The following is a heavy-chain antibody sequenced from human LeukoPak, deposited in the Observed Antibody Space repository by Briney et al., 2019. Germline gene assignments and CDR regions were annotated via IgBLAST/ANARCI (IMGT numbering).Heavy chain of an antibody. V-gene: IGHV1-18*01. CDR3: ARGGAVAGTWLNDY. D-gene: IGHD6-19*01. Sequence: ALVKVSCRASGYTFTSYGISWVRQAPGQGLEWMGWISAYNGNTNYAQKLQGRVTMTTDTSTSTAYMELRSLRSDDTAVYYCARGGAVAGTWLNDYWGREPWSPSPQ. J-gene: IGHJ4*02. CDR2: ISAYNGNT. CDR1: GYTFTSYG.